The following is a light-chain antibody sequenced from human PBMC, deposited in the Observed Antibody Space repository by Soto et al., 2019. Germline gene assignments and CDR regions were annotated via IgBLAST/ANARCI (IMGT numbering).Light chain of an antibody. CDR1: RSNIGGNF. V-gene: IGLV1-44*01. Sequence: QSVLTQPPSASGTPGQRVTISCSGSRSNIGGNFVNWYQQFPGSAPKLLIYNDDQRPSGVPDRFSASKSGTSASLAISGLHSEDEADYYCATCADSLNVLFGGGTKLTVL. CDR3: ATCADSLNVL. CDR2: NDD. J-gene: IGLJ2*01.